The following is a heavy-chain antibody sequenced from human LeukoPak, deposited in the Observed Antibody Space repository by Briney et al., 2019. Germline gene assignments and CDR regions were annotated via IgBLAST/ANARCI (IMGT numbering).Heavy chain of an antibody. CDR1: GYPISSNYY. V-gene: IGHV4-38-2*01. J-gene: IGHJ2*01. CDR2: IFHAGKT. D-gene: IGHD3-3*01. Sequence: SDTLSLTCAVSGYPISSNYYWGWIRLPPEKGLEWIANIFHAGKTFYNPSLKSRVTMSVDTSRNQFSLQLSPVTAADAAVYYCAALRLIGDRRYWYFDFWGRGTLVTVSS. CDR3: AALRLIGDRRYWYFDF.